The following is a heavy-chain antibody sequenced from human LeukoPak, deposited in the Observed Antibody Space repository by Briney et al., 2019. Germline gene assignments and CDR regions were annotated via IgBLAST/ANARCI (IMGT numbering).Heavy chain of an antibody. V-gene: IGHV1-18*01. Sequence: ASVKVSCKASGYTFTSYGISWVRQAPGQGLEWMGWISAYNGNTNYAQKLQGRVTMTTDTSTSTAYMELRSLRSDDTAVYYCARALEYCSSTSCSGPDYWGRGTLVTVSS. J-gene: IGHJ4*02. D-gene: IGHD2-2*01. CDR2: ISAYNGNT. CDR1: GYTFTSYG. CDR3: ARALEYCSSTSCSGPDY.